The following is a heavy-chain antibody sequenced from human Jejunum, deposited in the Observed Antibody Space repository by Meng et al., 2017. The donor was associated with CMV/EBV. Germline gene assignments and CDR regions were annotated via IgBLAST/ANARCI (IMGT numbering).Heavy chain of an antibody. J-gene: IGHJ4*02. V-gene: IGHV1-2*02. CDR3: SRGGGGDGTYLLDY. CDR1: GNAFTGYY. CDR2: INPSSGAI. D-gene: IGHD2-21*01. Sequence: QVQLLQSGAEVKKPGAAVKVSCKASGNAFTGYYIHWLRQAPGQGLEWMGWINPSSGAIFYAQKFQDRVTMSRETSITTVYMDLSSLRSDDTAVYFCSRGGGGDGTYLLDYWGQGTLVTVSS.